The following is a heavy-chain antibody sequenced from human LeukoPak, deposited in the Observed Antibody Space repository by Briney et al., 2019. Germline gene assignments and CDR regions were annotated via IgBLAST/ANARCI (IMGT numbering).Heavy chain of an antibody. D-gene: IGHD3/OR15-3a*01. CDR3: ARGHYDFLTGYQQNYGKDV. V-gene: IGHV3-33*01. CDR1: DFNFRTYG. J-gene: IGHJ6*02. CDR2: IWNDGTNK. Sequence: GRSLRLSCAASDFNFRTYGMHWVRQAPGKGLEWVAVIWNDGTNKYYADSVKGRFTISRDNAKNTLYLQMNRLRAEDTAVYYCARGHYDFLTGYQQNYGKDVWGQGTTVTVSS.